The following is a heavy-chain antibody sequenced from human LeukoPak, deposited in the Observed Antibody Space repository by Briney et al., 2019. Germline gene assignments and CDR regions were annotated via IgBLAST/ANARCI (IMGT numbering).Heavy chain of an antibody. CDR3: ARGLARSDVGRWS. J-gene: IGHJ5*02. Sequence: GGSLRLSCAASGFLFSNYWMSWVRQAPGKGLEWVANIKQDGSEKYYVNSVKGRFTISRDNAKNSLYLQMDSLRAEDTAIYYCARGLARSDVGRWSWGQGTLVTVSS. D-gene: IGHD2-15*01. V-gene: IGHV3-7*01. CDR2: IKQDGSEK. CDR1: GFLFSNYW.